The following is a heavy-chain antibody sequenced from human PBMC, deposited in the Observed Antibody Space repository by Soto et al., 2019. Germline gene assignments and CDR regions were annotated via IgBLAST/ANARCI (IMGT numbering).Heavy chain of an antibody. CDR2: IYPGDSDT. D-gene: IGHD6-6*01. CDR3: ARPPRHTAAPPGAFDS. Sequence: GESLKISCKGSGYSFTSYWIGWVRQMPGKGLEWMEIIYPGDSDTRYSPSFQGQVTISADKSISTAYLQWSSLKASDTAMYYCARPPRHTAAPPGAFDSCGKGTMVTVSS. J-gene: IGHJ3*02. CDR1: GYSFTSYW. V-gene: IGHV5-51*01.